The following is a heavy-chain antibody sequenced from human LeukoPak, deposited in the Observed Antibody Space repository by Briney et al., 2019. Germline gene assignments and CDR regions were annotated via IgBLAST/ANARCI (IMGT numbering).Heavy chain of an antibody. CDR3: ARDSAYDTFDI. Sequence: GGSLRLSCAASGFTFGMSWMAWVRQAPGKGLEWVANIKEDGGEKNYVDSVKGRFTISRDNARNSLYLQLNSLRVEDTAVYYCARDSAYDTFDIWGPGTMVTVSS. D-gene: IGHD5-12*01. V-gene: IGHV3-7*01. CDR1: GFTFGMSW. J-gene: IGHJ3*02. CDR2: IKEDGGEK.